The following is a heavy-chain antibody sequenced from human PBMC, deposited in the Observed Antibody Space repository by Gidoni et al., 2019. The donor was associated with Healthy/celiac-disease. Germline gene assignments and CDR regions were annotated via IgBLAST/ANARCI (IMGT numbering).Heavy chain of an antibody. Sequence: EVQLVESGGGLVQPGGSLRLSGAASGFTSRSYSMNWVRQAPGKGLEWVSYISSSSSTIYYADSVKGRFTISRDNAKNSLYLQMNSLRAEDTAVYYCARLGYCSSTSCHGVDYWGQGTLVTVSS. CDR1: GFTSRSYS. CDR2: ISSSSSTI. CDR3: ARLGYCSSTSCHGVDY. V-gene: IGHV3-48*01. D-gene: IGHD2-2*01. J-gene: IGHJ4*02.